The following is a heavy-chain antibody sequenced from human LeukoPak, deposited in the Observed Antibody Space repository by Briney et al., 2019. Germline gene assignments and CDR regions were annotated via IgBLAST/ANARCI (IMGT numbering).Heavy chain of an antibody. CDR2: IKQDGSEK. J-gene: IGHJ6*03. V-gene: IGHV3-7*01. Sequence: PGGSLRLSCAASGFTFSSYWMSWVRQAPGKGLEWVANIKQDGSEKYYVDSVKGRFTISRDNAKNSLYLQMNSLRAEDTAVYYCARDEGSGLYYYYYYMDVWGKGTTVTISS. D-gene: IGHD1-26*01. CDR3: ARDEGSGLYYYYYYMDV. CDR1: GFTFSSYW.